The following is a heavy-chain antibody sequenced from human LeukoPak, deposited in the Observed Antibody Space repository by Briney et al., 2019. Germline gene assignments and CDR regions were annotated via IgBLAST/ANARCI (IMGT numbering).Heavy chain of an antibody. V-gene: IGHV3-74*01. Sequence: GGSLRLSCAASGFTFSSYWMHWVRQAPGKGLVWVSRINTDGSTINYAGSVKSRFTISRDDAKNTLYLQMNDLRAEDTAVYYCARAGSFRFDYWGQGTLVTVSS. CDR3: ARAGSFRFDY. CDR2: INTDGSTI. CDR1: GFTFSSYW. J-gene: IGHJ4*02. D-gene: IGHD3-10*01.